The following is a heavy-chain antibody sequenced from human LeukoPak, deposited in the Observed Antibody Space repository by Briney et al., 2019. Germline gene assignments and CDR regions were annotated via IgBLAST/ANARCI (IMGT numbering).Heavy chain of an antibody. Sequence: PSETLSLTCTVSGGSINSGRHYWSWIRQPPGKGLEWIGRIYASGSTNYNPSLKSRLTISEDTSKNQFSLTLISVTAADTAVYYCARQVADSWSGFRSRIHAFDIWGQGTMVTVSS. V-gene: IGHV4-61*02. CDR3: ARQVADSWSGFRSRIHAFDI. CDR2: IYASGST. D-gene: IGHD3-3*01. CDR1: GGSINSGRHY. J-gene: IGHJ3*02.